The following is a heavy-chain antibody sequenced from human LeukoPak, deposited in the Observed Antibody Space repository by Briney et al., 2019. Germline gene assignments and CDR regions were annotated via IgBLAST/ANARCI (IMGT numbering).Heavy chain of an antibody. Sequence: PGGSLRLSCAASGFTFRNYAMHWVRQAPGKGLEWVAVISYDGSNKYYADSVKGRFIISRDNSKKTLYLQMNSLRPEDTAVYYCARDLSGGSGWPYYYYGMDVWGQGTTVTVSS. D-gene: IGHD6-19*01. CDR1: GFTFRNYA. CDR3: ARDLSGGSGWPYYYYGMDV. CDR2: ISYDGSNK. J-gene: IGHJ6*02. V-gene: IGHV3-30-3*01.